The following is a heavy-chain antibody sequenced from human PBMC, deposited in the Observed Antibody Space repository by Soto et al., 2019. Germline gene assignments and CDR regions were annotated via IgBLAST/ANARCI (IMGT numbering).Heavy chain of an antibody. D-gene: IGHD3-22*01. V-gene: IGHV4-38-2*01. J-gene: IGHJ5*02. CDR1: GYSISSGYY. CDR2: IYHGGST. Sequence: SETLSLTCAVSGYSISSGYYWGWLRQPPGKGLEWIGGIYHGGSTYYNPSLNSRVTLSIDMTNNHVSLILNSVTAADTAVYYCARVGPWVPYYYDSSPYTFENWFDPWGQGTLVTVS. CDR3: ARVGPWVPYYYDSSPYTFENWFDP.